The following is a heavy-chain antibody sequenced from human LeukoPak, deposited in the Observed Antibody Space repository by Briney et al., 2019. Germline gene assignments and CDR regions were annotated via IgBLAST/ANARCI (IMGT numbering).Heavy chain of an antibody. J-gene: IGHJ4*02. V-gene: IGHV3-74*03. CDR1: GFTFGRDW. D-gene: IGHD2-8*01. CDR3: ARRFYQTNVYDRHFDH. Sequence: GGSLRLSCAASGFTFGRDWMHWVRQAPGKGPEWVSRISDDGSITTYADSVQGRFTISRDNAKSTMFLQMNSLRAEDTAVYFCARRFYQTNVYDRHFDHWGQGILVTVSS. CDR2: ISDDGSIT.